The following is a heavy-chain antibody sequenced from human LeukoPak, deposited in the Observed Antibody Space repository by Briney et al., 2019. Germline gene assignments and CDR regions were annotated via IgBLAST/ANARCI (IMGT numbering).Heavy chain of an antibody. CDR1: GFSFSSEV. D-gene: IGHD1-26*01. Sequence: GGSLRLSCAASGFSFSSEVMSWVRQAPGKGLEWVSAIGGSGGSTYYAGSVKGRFTVSRDNSKNTLYLQMNSLRAEDTAIYYCAKMKGHPLPKYYMDVWGQGTTVTVSS. V-gene: IGHV3-23*01. J-gene: IGHJ6*01. CDR3: AKMKGHPLPKYYMDV. CDR2: IGGSGGST.